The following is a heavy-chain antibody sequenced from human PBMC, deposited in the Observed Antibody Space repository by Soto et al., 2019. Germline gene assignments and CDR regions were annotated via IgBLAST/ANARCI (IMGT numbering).Heavy chain of an antibody. CDR2: IIPIFGTA. Sequence: GASVKVSCKASGYTFTSYGISWVRQAPGQGLEWMGGIIPIFGTANYAQKFQGRVTITADESTSTAYMELSSLRSEDTAVYYCARGVGEEDIVLVPAAYYYYGMDVSGQGTTVTVSS. CDR3: ARGVGEEDIVLVPAAYYYYGMDV. V-gene: IGHV1-69*13. CDR1: GYTFTSYG. D-gene: IGHD2-2*01. J-gene: IGHJ6*02.